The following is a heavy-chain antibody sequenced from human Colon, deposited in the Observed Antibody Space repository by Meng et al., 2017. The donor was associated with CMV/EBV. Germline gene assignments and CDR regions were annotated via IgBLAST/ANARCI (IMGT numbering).Heavy chain of an antibody. Sequence: GESLKISCAASGFTFSDYYMTWIRQAPGKGLEWVAVVWYDGSSEYYADSVKGRFTISRDNSKNTLYLQMNSLRAEDTAVYYCAKGSWYKWFDPWGQGTLVTVSS. V-gene: IGHV3-33*06. D-gene: IGHD6-13*01. J-gene: IGHJ5*02. CDR3: AKGSWYKWFDP. CDR1: GFTFSDYY. CDR2: VWYDGSSE.